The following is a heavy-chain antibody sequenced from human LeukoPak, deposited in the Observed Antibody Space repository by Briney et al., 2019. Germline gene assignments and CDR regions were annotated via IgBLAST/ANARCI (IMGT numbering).Heavy chain of an antibody. CDR2: INPNSGGT. CDR3: ARAWGYSYGYGY. J-gene: IGHJ4*02. CDR1: GYTFTSYG. D-gene: IGHD5-18*01. Sequence: ASVKVSCKASGYTFTSYGITWVRQAPGQGLEWMGWINPNSGGTNYAQKFQGRVTMTRDTSITAAYMELSRLISDDTAVYYCARAWGYSYGYGYWGQGTLVTVSS. V-gene: IGHV1-2*02.